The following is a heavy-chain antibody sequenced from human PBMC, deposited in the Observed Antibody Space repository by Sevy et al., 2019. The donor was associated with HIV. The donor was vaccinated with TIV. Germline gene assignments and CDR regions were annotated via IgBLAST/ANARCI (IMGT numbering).Heavy chain of an antibody. V-gene: IGHV3-49*04. J-gene: IGHJ6*03. CDR1: GFTFSNYV. Sequence: GGSLRLSCTGSGFTFSNYVMSWVRQAPGKGLEWVASIRTKAYGGKREYAASVKGRFTVSRDDSKSIAYLEMNSLKIEDTAVYYCTRAERDYFYMDVWGKGTTVTVSS. CDR2: IRTKAYGGKR. CDR3: TRAERDYFYMDV.